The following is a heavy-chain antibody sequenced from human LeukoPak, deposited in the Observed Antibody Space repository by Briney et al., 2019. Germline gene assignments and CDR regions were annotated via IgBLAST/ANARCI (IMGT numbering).Heavy chain of an antibody. CDR3: TTAYYDFWSGYYRFDY. V-gene: IGHV3-15*01. Sequence: GGSLRLSCVPCGCTLRNAWMSWVRQAPGKGREWVGRIKIKTDGGTTEYPAPVKGRFTITRDDSKNTLYPQMNSLKTEDTTVYYCTTAYYDFWSGYYRFDYWGQGTLVTVSS. CDR1: GCTLRNAW. J-gene: IGHJ4*02. CDR2: IKIKTDGGTT. D-gene: IGHD3-3*01.